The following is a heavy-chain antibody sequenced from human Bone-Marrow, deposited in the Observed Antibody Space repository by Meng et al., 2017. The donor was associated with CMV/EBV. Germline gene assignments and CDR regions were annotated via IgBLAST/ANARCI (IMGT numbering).Heavy chain of an antibody. V-gene: IGHV4-59*01. CDR1: GGSISSYY. D-gene: IGHD6-6*01. J-gene: IGHJ6*02. CDR3: AISKGYSSSPGYYYGMDV. CDR2: VYYSGST. Sequence: SETLSLTCTVSGGSISSYYWSWVRQPPGKGLEWSAYVYYSGSTHHNPSLKSRVTISIDTSKNQFSLRLSSVTAADTAVYYWAISKGYSSSPGYYYGMDVWGQGNTVTVSS.